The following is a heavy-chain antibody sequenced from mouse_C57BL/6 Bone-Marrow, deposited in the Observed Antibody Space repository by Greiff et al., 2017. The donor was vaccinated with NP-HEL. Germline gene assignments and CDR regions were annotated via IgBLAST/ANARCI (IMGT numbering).Heavy chain of an antibody. CDR2: IDPENGDT. CDR1: GFNITDDY. Sequence: EVQLQQSGAELVRPGASVKLSCTASGFNITDDYMHWVKQRPEQGLEWIGWIDPENGDTVYASKFQGKATLTADTSSNTAYLQLSSLTSEDTAVNEGTNCEYGYCDVWGTGTTVTVSS. V-gene: IGHV14-4*01. J-gene: IGHJ1*03. CDR3: TNCEYGYCDV.